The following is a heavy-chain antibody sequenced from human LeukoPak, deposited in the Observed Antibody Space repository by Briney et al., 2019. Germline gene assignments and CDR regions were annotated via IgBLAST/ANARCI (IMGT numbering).Heavy chain of an antibody. CDR2: IRGDVSIT. J-gene: IGHJ4*02. D-gene: IGHD7-27*01. CDR1: GFTVDAFG. Sequence: GGSLTFSCAASGFTVDAFGVSWVRYSPGKGVEWGCAIRGDVSITGYADSVKGRFTISRDNDKNSLYLQMNRLRVEDTALYYCARVWAWGSGNYFDNWGQGTLVTVSS. CDR3: ARVWAWGSGNYFDN. V-gene: IGHV3-20*04.